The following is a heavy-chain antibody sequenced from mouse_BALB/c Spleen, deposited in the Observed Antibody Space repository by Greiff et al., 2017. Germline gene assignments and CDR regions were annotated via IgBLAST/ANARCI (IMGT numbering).Heavy chain of an antibody. J-gene: IGHJ3*01. D-gene: IGHD1-1*01. V-gene: IGHV1-54*01. CDR3: ARSEEHYYGSSSSWFAY. CDR1: GYAFTNYL. CDR2: INPGSGGT. Sequence: VHLVESGAELVRPGTSVKVSCKASGYAFTNYLIEWVKQRPGQGLEWIGVINPGSGGTNYNEKFKGKATLTADKSSSTAYMQLSSLTSDDSAVYFCARSEEHYYGSSSSWFAYWGQGTLVTVSA.